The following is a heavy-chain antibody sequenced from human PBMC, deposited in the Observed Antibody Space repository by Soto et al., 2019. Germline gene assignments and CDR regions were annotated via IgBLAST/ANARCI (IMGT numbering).Heavy chain of an antibody. D-gene: IGHD3-9*01. Sequence: LGESLKISCKGSGYSFTSYWIGWVRQMPGKGLEWMGIIYPGDSDTRYSPSFQGQVTISADKSISTAYLQWSSLKASDTAMYYCARQRPVLRYFDWLFDAFDIWGQGTMVTVSS. CDR1: GYSFTSYW. V-gene: IGHV5-51*01. CDR2: IYPGDSDT. J-gene: IGHJ3*02. CDR3: ARQRPVLRYFDWLFDAFDI.